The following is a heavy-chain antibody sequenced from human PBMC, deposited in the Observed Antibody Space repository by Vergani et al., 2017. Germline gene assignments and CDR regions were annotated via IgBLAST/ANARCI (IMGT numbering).Heavy chain of an antibody. CDR1: GFTFSTYG. CDR2: IWYDGSKK. D-gene: IGHD3-3*01. J-gene: IGHJ5*02. Sequence: QVQLVESGGGVVQPGRSLRLSCAASGFTFSTYGMHWVRQAPGKGLEWVAVIWYDGSKKYYGDSVQGRFTISRDNSKNTMYLQMNSLSVEDTAVYYCARDGDCWSAYCSSTDWFDPWGQGTLVTVSS. V-gene: IGHV3-33*01. CDR3: ARDGDCWSAYCSSTDWFDP.